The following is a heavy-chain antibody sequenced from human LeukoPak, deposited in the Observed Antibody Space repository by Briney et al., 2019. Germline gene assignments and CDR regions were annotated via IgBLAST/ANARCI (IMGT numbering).Heavy chain of an antibody. CDR1: GGSISSSTYY. CDR3: ARTGSTVTMLYPFDH. V-gene: IGHV4-39*07. J-gene: IGHJ4*02. Sequence: PSETLSLTCSVSGGSISSSTYYWGWIRQPPGKGLEWIGAIYYTGTTYYNPSLRSRVTISVDTSKNQFSLKLSSVTAADTAVYYCARTGSTVTMLYPFDHWGQGTLVTVSS. CDR2: IYYTGTT. D-gene: IGHD4-17*01.